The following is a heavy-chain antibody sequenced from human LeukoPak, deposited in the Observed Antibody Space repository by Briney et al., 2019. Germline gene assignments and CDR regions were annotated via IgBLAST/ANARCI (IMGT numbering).Heavy chain of an antibody. V-gene: IGHV4-34*01. J-gene: IGHJ6*04. D-gene: IGHD3-10*01. Sequence: SETLSLTCAVYGGSFSGYYWSWIRQPPGKGLEWIGEINHSGSTNYNPSLKSRVTISVDTSKNQFSLKLSSVTAADTAVYYCAKDRHFEGSGSSTWEWDVCGKGTTVTISS. CDR2: INHSGST. CDR1: GGSFSGYY. CDR3: AKDRHFEGSGSSTWEWDV.